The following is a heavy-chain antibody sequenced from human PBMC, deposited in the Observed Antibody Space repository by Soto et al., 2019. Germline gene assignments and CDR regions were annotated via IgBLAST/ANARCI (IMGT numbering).Heavy chain of an antibody. J-gene: IGHJ4*02. CDR3: ARSGSPAGY. CDR1: GYTFTSYA. V-gene: IGHV1-18*01. D-gene: IGHD3-10*01. CDR2: ISAYNGNT. Sequence: QVQLVQSGAEVKKPGASVKVSCKASGYTFTSYAISGVRQAPGQGLEWMGWISAYNGNTNYAQKLQGRVTMTTDTPTPPAYMQLRSLRSEDTDVYYCARSGSPAGYWGQGTLVTVSS.